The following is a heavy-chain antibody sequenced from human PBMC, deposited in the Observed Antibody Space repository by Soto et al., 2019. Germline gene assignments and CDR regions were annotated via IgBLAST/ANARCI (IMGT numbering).Heavy chain of an antibody. CDR1: GYSFTSYW. Sequence: PGESLKISCKGSGYSFTSYWISWVRQMPGKGLEWMGRIDPSDSYTNYSPPFQGHATISADKSISTAYLQWSSLKASDTAMYYCARLEVGATAHRRSLVPIDYWGQGTLVTVSS. CDR2: IDPSDSYT. CDR3: ARLEVGATAHRRSLVPIDY. D-gene: IGHD1-26*01. V-gene: IGHV5-10-1*01. J-gene: IGHJ4*02.